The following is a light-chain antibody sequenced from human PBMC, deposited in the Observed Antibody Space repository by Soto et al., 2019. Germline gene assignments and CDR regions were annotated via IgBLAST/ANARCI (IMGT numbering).Light chain of an antibody. CDR1: QSVSSY. V-gene: IGKV3-11*01. Sequence: EIVLTQSPATLSLSPGERATLSCRASQSVSSYLAWYQQKPGQAPRLLIHDASYRATGIPARFSGSGSGSDFTLTISSLEAEDFAVYYCQQRNSWPYTFGQGTKLEIK. CDR2: DAS. J-gene: IGKJ2*01. CDR3: QQRNSWPYT.